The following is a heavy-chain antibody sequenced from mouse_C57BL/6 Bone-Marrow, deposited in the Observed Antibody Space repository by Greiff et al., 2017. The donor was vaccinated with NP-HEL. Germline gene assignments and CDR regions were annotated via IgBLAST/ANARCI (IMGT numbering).Heavy chain of an antibody. CDR3: ALYYYGSSSFDY. CDR1: GYTFTSYG. CDR2: IYPRSGNT. J-gene: IGHJ2*01. D-gene: IGHD1-1*01. V-gene: IGHV1-81*01. Sequence: VQLQQSGAELARPGASGKLSCKASGYTFTSYGISWVKQRTGQGLEWIGEIYPRSGNTYYNEKFKGKATLTADKSSSTAYMELRSLTSEDSAVYFCALYYYGSSSFDYWGQGTTLTVSS.